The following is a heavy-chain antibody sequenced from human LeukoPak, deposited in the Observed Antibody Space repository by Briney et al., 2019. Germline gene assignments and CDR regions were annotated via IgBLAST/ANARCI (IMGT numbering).Heavy chain of an antibody. CDR2: ISAYNGNI. CDR3: ASMSGYYPSYYFDY. Sequence: ASVKVSCKASGYTFISYGITWVRQAPGQGLEWLGWISAYNGNIDYAQKLQGRVTLTTDTSTSTAYMEVRSLRSDDTAVYYCASMSGYYPSYYFDYWGQGTLVPVSS. D-gene: IGHD3-3*01. CDR1: GYTFISYG. V-gene: IGHV1-18*01. J-gene: IGHJ4*02.